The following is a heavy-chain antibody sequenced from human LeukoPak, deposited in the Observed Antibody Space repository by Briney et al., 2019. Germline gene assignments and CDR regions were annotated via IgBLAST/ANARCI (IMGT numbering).Heavy chain of an antibody. CDR3: ARDYLRIAAAGGSVY. D-gene: IGHD6-13*01. J-gene: IGHJ4*02. CDR2: ISAYNGNT. Sequence: ASVKVSCKASGYTFTSYGISWVRQAPGQGLEWMGWISAYNGNTNYAQKFQGRLTMTRDTSTSTVDMELSSLRSEDTAVYYCARDYLRIAAAGGSVYWGQGTLVTVSS. CDR1: GYTFTSYG. V-gene: IGHV1-18*01.